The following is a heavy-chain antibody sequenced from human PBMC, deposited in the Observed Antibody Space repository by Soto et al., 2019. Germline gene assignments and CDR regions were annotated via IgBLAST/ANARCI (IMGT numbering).Heavy chain of an antibody. V-gene: IGHV4-34*01. Sequence: SETLSLTCVVSGGSFSTYYYNWIRQSPGKGLEWIGEINHSGSNNYSPSLKSRVTMSLDTSKNQFSPKLTSVTAADTAVYYCARGGSNDWQVAFDIWGQGTMVT. CDR3: ARGGSNDWQVAFDI. J-gene: IGHJ3*02. D-gene: IGHD3-9*01. CDR1: GGSFSTYY. CDR2: INHSGSN.